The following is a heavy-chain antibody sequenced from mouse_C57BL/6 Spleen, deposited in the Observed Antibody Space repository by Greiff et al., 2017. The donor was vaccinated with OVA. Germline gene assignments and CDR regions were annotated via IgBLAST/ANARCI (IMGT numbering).Heavy chain of an antibody. CDR2: IYPGDGDT. J-gene: IGHJ4*01. Sequence: QVQLQQSGPELVKPGASVKISCKASGYAFSSSWMNWVKQRPGKGLEWIGRIYPGDGDTNYNGKFKGKATLTADKSSSTAYMQLSSLTSEDSAVYFCARQLRLGDAMDYWGQGTSVTVSS. CDR1: GYAFSSSW. V-gene: IGHV1-82*01. CDR3: ARQLRLGDAMDY. D-gene: IGHD3-2*02.